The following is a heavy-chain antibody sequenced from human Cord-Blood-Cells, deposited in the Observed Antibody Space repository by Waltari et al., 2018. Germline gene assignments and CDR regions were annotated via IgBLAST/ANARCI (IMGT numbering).Heavy chain of an antibody. D-gene: IGHD3-9*01. V-gene: IGHV4-34*01. CDR3: ARSGLRYFDWLSYFDY. CDR1: GGSFSGYY. J-gene: IGHJ4*02. Sequence: QVQLQQWGAGLLKPSETLSLTCAVYGGSFSGYYWSWIRQPPGKGLEWIGEINHSGSTNYNPSLKSRVTISVDTSKNQFSLKLSSVTAADTAVYYCARSGLRYFDWLSYFDYWGQGTLVTVSS. CDR2: INHSGST.